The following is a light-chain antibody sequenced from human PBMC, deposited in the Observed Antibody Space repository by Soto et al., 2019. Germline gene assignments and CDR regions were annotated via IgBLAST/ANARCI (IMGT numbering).Light chain of an antibody. Sequence: LVLIQAPATLSVSPGERATLSCRASQSVSSYLAWYQQKPGQAPRLLIYDASNRATGIPARFSGSGSGTDLTLTISSLEPEDFAVYYCQQRSNWPWTFGQRTKVDIK. CDR1: QSVSSY. V-gene: IGKV3-11*01. J-gene: IGKJ1*01. CDR3: QQRSNWPWT. CDR2: DAS.